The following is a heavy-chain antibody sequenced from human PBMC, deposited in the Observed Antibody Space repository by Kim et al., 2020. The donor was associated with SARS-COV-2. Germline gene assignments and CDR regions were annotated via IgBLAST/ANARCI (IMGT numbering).Heavy chain of an antibody. Sequence: SETLSLTCTVSGGSISSSSYYWGWIRQPPGKGLEWIGSIYYSGSTYYNPSLKSRVTISVDTSKNQFSLKLSSVTAADTAVYYCARQRIAAARVGNWFDPWGQGTLVTVSS. CDR1: GGSISSSSYY. CDR2: IYYSGST. J-gene: IGHJ5*02. D-gene: IGHD6-13*01. CDR3: ARQRIAAARVGNWFDP. V-gene: IGHV4-39*01.